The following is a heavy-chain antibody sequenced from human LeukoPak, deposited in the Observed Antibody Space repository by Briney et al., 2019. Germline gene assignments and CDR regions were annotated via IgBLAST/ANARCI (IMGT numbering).Heavy chain of an antibody. Sequence: GGSLRLSCAASGFTFSGYWMSWVRQAPGKGLEWVANIKQDGSEKYYVDSVKGRFTISRDNAKNSLYLQMNSLRAEDTAVYYCARDQVVGLYDYWGQGTLVTVSS. CDR3: ARDQVVGLYDY. V-gene: IGHV3-7*01. D-gene: IGHD1-26*01. J-gene: IGHJ4*02. CDR2: IKQDGSEK. CDR1: GFTFSGYW.